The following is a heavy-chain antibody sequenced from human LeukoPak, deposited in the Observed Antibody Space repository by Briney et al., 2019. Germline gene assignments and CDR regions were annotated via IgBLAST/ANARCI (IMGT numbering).Heavy chain of an antibody. CDR1: GFTFSSYA. Sequence: PGGSLRLSCAASGFTFSSYAMSWVRQAPGKGLEWVSAISGSGGSTYCADSVKGRFTISRDNSKNTLYLQMNSLRAEDTAVYYCASKKGGYYVHWGQGTLVTVSS. J-gene: IGHJ4*02. V-gene: IGHV3-23*01. D-gene: IGHD3-3*01. CDR2: ISGSGGST. CDR3: ASKKGGYYVH.